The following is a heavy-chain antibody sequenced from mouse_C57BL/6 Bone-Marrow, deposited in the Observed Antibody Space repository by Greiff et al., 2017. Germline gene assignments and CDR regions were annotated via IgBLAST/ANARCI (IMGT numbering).Heavy chain of an antibody. CDR1: GFNIKDYY. Sequence: VQLQQSGAELVKPGASVKLSCTASGFNIKDYYMHWVKQRTEQGLEWIGRIGPEDGDTKYAPKFQGKATISADTSSNTAYLQLSSLTSEDTAVYYGARDLYYYGSSDDTAYWGQGTLVTVSA. J-gene: IGHJ3*01. D-gene: IGHD1-1*01. CDR3: ARDLYYYGSSDDTAY. CDR2: IGPEDGDT. V-gene: IGHV14-2*01.